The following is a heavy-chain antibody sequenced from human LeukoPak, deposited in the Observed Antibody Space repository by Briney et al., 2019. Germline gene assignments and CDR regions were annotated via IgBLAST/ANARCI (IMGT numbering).Heavy chain of an antibody. D-gene: IGHD6-19*01. Sequence: ASVKVSCKASGGTFSSYAISWVRQAPGQGLEWMGIINPSGGSTSYAQKFQGRVTMTRDMSTSTVYMELSSLRSEDTAVYYCARSGQWLAFDPWGEGTLVTVSS. V-gene: IGHV1-46*01. CDR1: GGTFSSYA. J-gene: IGHJ5*02. CDR3: ARSGQWLAFDP. CDR2: INPSGGST.